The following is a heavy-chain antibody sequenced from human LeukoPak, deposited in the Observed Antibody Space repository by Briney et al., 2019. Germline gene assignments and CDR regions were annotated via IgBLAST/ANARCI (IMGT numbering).Heavy chain of an antibody. J-gene: IGHJ4*02. D-gene: IGHD4-17*01. Sequence: GGSLRLSCAASGFTFSSYAMSWVRQAPGKGLEWVSAISGSGGSTYYANSVKGRFTISRDNSKNTLYLQMTSLRSEDTAVYYCAKGETTVTYFDYCGQGTLVTVSS. CDR1: GFTFSSYA. CDR3: AKGETTVTYFDY. CDR2: ISGSGGST. V-gene: IGHV3-23*01.